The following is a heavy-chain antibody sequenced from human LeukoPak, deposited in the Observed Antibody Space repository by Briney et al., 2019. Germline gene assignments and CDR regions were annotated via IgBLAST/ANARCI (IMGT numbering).Heavy chain of an antibody. CDR3: ARDKGSGSYYGMDV. Sequence: GGSLRLSCVASGFTFSSYAMHWVRQAPGKGLEWVAVISYGGSNKYYADSVKGRFTISRDNSKNTLFLQMNSLRAEDTAVYYCARDKGSGSYYGMDVWGQGTTVTVSS. V-gene: IGHV3-30*04. CDR2: ISYGGSNK. CDR1: GFTFSSYA. J-gene: IGHJ6*02. D-gene: IGHD2-15*01.